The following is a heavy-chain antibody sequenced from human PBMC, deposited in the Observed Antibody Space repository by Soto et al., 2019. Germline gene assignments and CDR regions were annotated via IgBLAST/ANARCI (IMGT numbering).Heavy chain of an antibody. CDR2: IYYSGST. V-gene: IGHV4-39*01. CDR1: GASISSTSSNY. J-gene: IGHJ4*01. CDR3: ARNIGDSFGSGRIYYFDY. D-gene: IGHD3-10*01. Sequence: LSLTCTVSGASISSTSSNYWGWTRQPPGRGLEWIGNIYYSGSTRYNPSLKSRVTISVDTSKNQFSLKLTSVNAADTAVYFCARNIGDSFGSGRIYYFDYWGHGTLVTVSS.